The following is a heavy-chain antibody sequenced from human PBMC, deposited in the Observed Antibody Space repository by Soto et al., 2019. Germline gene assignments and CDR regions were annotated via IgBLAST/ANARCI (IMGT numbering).Heavy chain of an antibody. Sequence: EVQLVESGGGLVKPGGSLRLSCAASGFTFSSYSMNWVRQAPGKGLEWVSSISISSSYIYYADSVKGRFTISRENAKNSMYLQMNSLSAEDTAVYYWARDTYYYGSGSYSPWGQGTLVTVSS. J-gene: IGHJ5*02. D-gene: IGHD3-10*01. CDR3: ARDTYYYGSGSYSP. V-gene: IGHV3-21*01. CDR1: GFTFSSYS. CDR2: ISISSSYI.